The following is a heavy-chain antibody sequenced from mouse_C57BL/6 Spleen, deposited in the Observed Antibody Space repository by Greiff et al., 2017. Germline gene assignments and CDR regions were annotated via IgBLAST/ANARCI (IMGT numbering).Heavy chain of an antibody. CDR1: GDTLTDYY. Sequence: EVQLQQSGPELVKPGASGKISCKAPGDTLTDYYMNWVKESHGKSLEWIGDINPNNGGTSYNQKFKGKATLTVDKSSSTAYMELRSLTSEDSAVYYCASYYGHAMDYWGHGPSVTVSS. J-gene: IGHJ4*01. V-gene: IGHV1-26*01. CDR2: INPNNGGT. CDR3: ASYYGHAMDY. D-gene: IGHD2-1*01.